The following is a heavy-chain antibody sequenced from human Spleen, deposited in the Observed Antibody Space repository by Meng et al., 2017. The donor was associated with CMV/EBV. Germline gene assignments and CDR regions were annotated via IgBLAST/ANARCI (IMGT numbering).Heavy chain of an antibody. CDR1: GFTFNTDS. CDR3: AGAFRGGYYTNDY. V-gene: IGHV3-21*01. D-gene: IGHD3-3*01. Sequence: ASGFTFNTDSMNWVRQAPGKGLEWVSFISSSSRYIYYADSVKGRFTISRDNAKNSLYIQMNSLRAEDTAVYYCAGAFRGGYYTNDYWGQGTLVTVSS. J-gene: IGHJ4*02. CDR2: ISSSSRYI.